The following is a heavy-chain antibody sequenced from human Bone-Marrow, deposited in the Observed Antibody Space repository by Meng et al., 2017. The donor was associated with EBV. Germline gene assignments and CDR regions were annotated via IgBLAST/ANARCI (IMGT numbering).Heavy chain of an antibody. V-gene: IGHV3-15*02. CDR2: VKSQADGETT. CDR1: GFTFQTAG. CDR3: ATESTTFEY. J-gene: IGHJ4*02. Sequence: VEGGCAWLGPVGSRRLSCAASGFTFQTAGMGWARQARGKGLEWVGRVKSQADGETTDDTAAVRGRFTISRDDSRNMLYLQINSLQIEDSALYYCATESTTFEYWGLGTLVTVSS. D-gene: IGHD1-1*01.